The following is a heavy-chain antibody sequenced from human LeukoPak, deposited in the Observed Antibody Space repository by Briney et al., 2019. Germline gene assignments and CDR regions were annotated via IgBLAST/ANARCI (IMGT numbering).Heavy chain of an antibody. J-gene: IGHJ3*02. D-gene: IGHD4-23*01. V-gene: IGHV3-48*01. CDR3: ARDRYGGSESDAFDI. CDR1: GFTFTTYS. Sequence: PGGSLRLSCAASGFTFTTYSMNWVRQAPGKGLEWVSYISSSISPIYYADSVKGRFTISRDNAKNSLYLQMNSPRAEDTAVYYCARDRYGGSESDAFDIWGQGTMVTVSS. CDR2: ISSSISPI.